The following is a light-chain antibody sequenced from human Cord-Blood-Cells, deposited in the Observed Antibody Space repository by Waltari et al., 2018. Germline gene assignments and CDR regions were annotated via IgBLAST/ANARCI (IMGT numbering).Light chain of an antibody. Sequence: QSALTQPASVSGPPGQSITISCPGTSRDVGGYTSVSWYQQHPGKAPKLMIYDVSNRPSGVSKRFSGSKSGNTASLTISGLQAEDEADYYCSSYTSSSTWVFGGGTKLTVL. CDR2: DVS. J-gene: IGLJ3*02. CDR3: SSYTSSSTWV. CDR1: SRDVGGYTS. V-gene: IGLV2-14*01.